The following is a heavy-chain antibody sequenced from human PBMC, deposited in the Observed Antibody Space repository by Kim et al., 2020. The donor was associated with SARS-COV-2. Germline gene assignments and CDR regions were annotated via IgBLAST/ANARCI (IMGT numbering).Heavy chain of an antibody. CDR1: GGSFSGYY. D-gene: IGHD6-6*01. CDR3: ATRGARIAARPEGNFDY. CDR2: INHSGST. J-gene: IGHJ4*02. Sequence: SETLSLTCAVYGGSFSGYYWSWIRQPPGKGLEWIGEINHSGSTNYNPSLKSRVTISVDTSKNQFSLKLSSVTAADTAVYYCATRGARIAARPEGNFDYWGQGTLVTVSS. V-gene: IGHV4-34*01.